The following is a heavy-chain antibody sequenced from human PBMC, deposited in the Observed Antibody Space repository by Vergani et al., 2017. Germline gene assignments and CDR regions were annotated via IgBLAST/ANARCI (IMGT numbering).Heavy chain of an antibody. CDR3: AKNLGSGSYCYYYGMDV. D-gene: IGHD3-10*01. CDR2: ISYDGSNK. CDR1: GFTFSSYG. Sequence: QVQLVESGGGVVQPGRSLRLSCAASGFTFSSYGMHWVRQAPGKGLEWVAVISYDGSNKYYADSVKGRFTISRDNSKNTLYLQMNSLRAEDTAVYYCAKNLGSGSYCYYYGMDVWGQGTTVTVSS. V-gene: IGHV3-30*18. J-gene: IGHJ6*02.